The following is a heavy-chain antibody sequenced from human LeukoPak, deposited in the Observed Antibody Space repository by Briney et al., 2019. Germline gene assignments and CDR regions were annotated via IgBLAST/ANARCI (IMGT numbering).Heavy chain of an antibody. V-gene: IGHV4-61*02. CDR3: ARSNYDILTGYNNYYYYGMDV. J-gene: IGHJ6*02. Sequence: SETLSLTCTVSGGSISSGSYYWSWVRQPAGKGLEWIGRIYTSGSTNYNPSLKSRVTISVDTSKNQFSLKLSSVTAADTAVYYCARSNYDILTGYNNYYYYGMDVWGQGTTVTVSS. D-gene: IGHD3-9*01. CDR2: IYTSGST. CDR1: GGSISSGSYY.